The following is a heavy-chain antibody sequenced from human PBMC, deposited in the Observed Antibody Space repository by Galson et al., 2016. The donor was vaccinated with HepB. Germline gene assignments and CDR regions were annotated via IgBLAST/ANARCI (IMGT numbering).Heavy chain of an antibody. CDR2: MSGSADRT. D-gene: IGHD3-3*01. CDR1: GFTFSSHV. CDR3: AKNDFWSGYPPYFYYGMDV. Sequence: SLRLSCAASGFTFSSHVMSWVRQAPGKGLEWVSAMSGSADRTSYAVSVEGRFPISRDNSRNTLYLEMHSLRAEDTALYYCAKNDFWSGYPPYFYYGMDVWGQGTPVTVSS. V-gene: IGHV3-23*01. J-gene: IGHJ6*02.